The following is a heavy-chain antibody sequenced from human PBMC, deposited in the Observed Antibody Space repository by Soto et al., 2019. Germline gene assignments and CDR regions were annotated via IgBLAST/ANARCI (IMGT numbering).Heavy chain of an antibody. CDR1: GGSISSYY. J-gene: IGHJ4*02. Sequence: SETLSLTCTVSGGSISSYYWSWIRQPPGKGLEWIGYIYYSGSTYYNPSLKSRVTISVDTSKNQFSLKLSSVTAADTAVYYCARVAGGGYYFDYWGQGTLVTVSS. V-gene: IGHV4-59*08. CDR2: IYYSGST. CDR3: ARVAGGGYYFDY. D-gene: IGHD2-15*01.